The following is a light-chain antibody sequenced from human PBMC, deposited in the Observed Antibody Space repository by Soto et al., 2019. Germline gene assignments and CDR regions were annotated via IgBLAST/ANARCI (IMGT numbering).Light chain of an antibody. CDR1: QSIGRW. V-gene: IGKV1-5*01. CDR2: DAS. CDR3: QQYNTYSPERT. J-gene: IGKJ1*01. Sequence: DIQMTQSPSTLSAFVGDRVTITCRASQSIGRWLAWYQQKPGKAPKLLIYDASSLESGVPSRFSDSGSGTEFTLTISSLQPDDFATYYCQQYNTYSPERTFGQGTKVEVK.